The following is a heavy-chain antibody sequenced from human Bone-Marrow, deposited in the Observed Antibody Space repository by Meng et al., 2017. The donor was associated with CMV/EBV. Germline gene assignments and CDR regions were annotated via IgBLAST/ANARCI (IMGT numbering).Heavy chain of an antibody. D-gene: IGHD2-2*02. CDR2: ISSSGSTI. Sequence: GESLKISCAASGFTFSSYEMNWVRQAPGKGLEWVSYISSSGSTIYYADSVKGRFTISRDNAKNSLYLQMNSLRAEDTAVYYCARGAGCSSTSCYMDFDYWGQGTLVTVSS. V-gene: IGHV3-48*03. CDR1: GFTFSSYE. CDR3: ARGAGCSSTSCYMDFDY. J-gene: IGHJ4*02.